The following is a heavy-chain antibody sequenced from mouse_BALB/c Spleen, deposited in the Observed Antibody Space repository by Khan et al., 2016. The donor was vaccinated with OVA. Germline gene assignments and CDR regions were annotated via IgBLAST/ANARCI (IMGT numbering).Heavy chain of an antibody. V-gene: IGHV1-4*01. CDR2: INPSSGYT. J-gene: IGHJ2*01. Sequence: VQLQQSGAELVKPGASVKMSCKASGYTFTSYTMHWVKQRPGQGLEWIGYINPSSGYTKYNQKFKDKATLTSDKSSSTAYMQLSSLTSEDTAAYYCARHSTSTSYWGQGTTLTVSS. CDR1: GYTFTSYT. CDR3: ARHSTSTSY. D-gene: IGHD3-1*01.